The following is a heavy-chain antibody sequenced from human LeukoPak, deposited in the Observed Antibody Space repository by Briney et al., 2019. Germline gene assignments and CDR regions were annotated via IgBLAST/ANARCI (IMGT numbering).Heavy chain of an antibody. V-gene: IGHV3-53*01. CDR3: ARFEGYDFLTGYAYYFDY. D-gene: IGHD3-9*01. Sequence: PGGSLRLSCAAFGFTVSSNYMSWVRQAPGKGLEWVSVIFGGGGTYYGDSVRGRFTISRDNSKNTLYLQMNSLRAEDTAVYYCARFEGYDFLTGYAYYFDYWGQGTLVTVSS. J-gene: IGHJ4*02. CDR1: GFTVSSNY. CDR2: IFGGGGT.